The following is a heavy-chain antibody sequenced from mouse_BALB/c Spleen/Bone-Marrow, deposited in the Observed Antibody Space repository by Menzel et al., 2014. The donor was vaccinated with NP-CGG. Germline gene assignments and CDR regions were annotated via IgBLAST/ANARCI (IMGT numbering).Heavy chain of an antibody. CDR2: ILSGSGST. V-gene: IGHV1-9*01. D-gene: IGHD1-1*02. CDR3: ATGGSPMDY. J-gene: IGHJ4*01. CDR1: GYTFSSYW. Sequence: QSGAVLMKPGASVKISCKATGYTFSSYWIEWVKQRSGHGLEWIGEILSGSGSTNYNEKFKGKATFTADTSSNTAYVQLSSLTSEDSAVYYCATGGSPMDYWAQGTSVTVSS.